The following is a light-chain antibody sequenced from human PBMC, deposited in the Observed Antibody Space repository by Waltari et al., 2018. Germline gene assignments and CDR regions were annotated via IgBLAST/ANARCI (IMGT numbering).Light chain of an antibody. CDR2: GAS. CDR1: QSVTSSY. V-gene: IGKV3-20*01. J-gene: IGKJ1*01. Sequence: EIVLTQSPGTLSLSPGERAILPCRASQSVTSSYLAWYQQKPGQAPGLLIYGASNRAAGIPDRFSGSGSGTDFTLTINRLEPEDFAVYYCQQFGGSWTFGQGTKVEIK. CDR3: QQFGGSWT.